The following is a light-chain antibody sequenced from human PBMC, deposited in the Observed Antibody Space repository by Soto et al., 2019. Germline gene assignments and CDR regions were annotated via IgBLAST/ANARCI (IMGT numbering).Light chain of an antibody. V-gene: IGLV2-23*02. CDR1: SSDVGNYNF. Sequence: QSSLTQPASVSGSPGRSIPIYCTGPSSDVGNYNFVSWYQQHPGKAPRVTIYEVTQRPSGVSNRFSGSKSGNTASLTISGLQAEDEADYYCCSYAGRSSWVFGGGTKLTVL. CDR2: EVT. J-gene: IGLJ3*02. CDR3: CSYAGRSSWV.